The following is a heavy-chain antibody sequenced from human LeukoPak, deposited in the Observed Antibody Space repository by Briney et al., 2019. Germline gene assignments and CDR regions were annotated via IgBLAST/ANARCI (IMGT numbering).Heavy chain of an antibody. V-gene: IGHV4-4*07. CDR1: GGSISNYF. CDR2: IHTSGST. CDR3: ARGGPPGYYYDYYMDV. Sequence: SETLSLTCTVSGGSISNYFWSWIRQPAGKGLEWIGRIHTSGSTNYNPSLKSRVTMSIDTSKNQFSLKMSSVTAADTAVYFCARGGPPGYYYDYYMDVWGKGTTVTISS. J-gene: IGHJ6*03.